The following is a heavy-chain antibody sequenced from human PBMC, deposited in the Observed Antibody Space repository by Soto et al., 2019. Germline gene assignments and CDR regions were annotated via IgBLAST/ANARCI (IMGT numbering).Heavy chain of an antibody. D-gene: IGHD1-26*01. Sequence: QVRLVESGGGVVQPGRSLRLSCADSGFIIPCCAIHWIRQSPGKGLEWVAVIGADGTHKYYGDSVQGRFTISRDTSQNMVFLQMDSLTAEDTALYYCARDVRVGEPDYFDDWGQGTLVSVSS. CDR2: IGADGTHK. CDR1: GFIIPCCA. CDR3: ARDVRVGEPDYFDD. V-gene: IGHV3-30*01. J-gene: IGHJ4*02.